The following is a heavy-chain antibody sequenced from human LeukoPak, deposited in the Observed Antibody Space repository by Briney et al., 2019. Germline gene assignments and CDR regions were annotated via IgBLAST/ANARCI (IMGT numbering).Heavy chain of an antibody. Sequence: ASVKVSCKASGYTFTGYYMHWVRQAPGQGLGWMGWINPNSGGTNYAQKFQGRVTMTRDTSISTAYMELSRLRSDDTAVYYCATLGYDSSGSDGHWGQGTLVTVSS. CDR3: ATLGYDSSGSDGH. D-gene: IGHD3-22*01. CDR2: INPNSGGT. CDR1: GYTFTGYY. V-gene: IGHV1-2*02. J-gene: IGHJ4*02.